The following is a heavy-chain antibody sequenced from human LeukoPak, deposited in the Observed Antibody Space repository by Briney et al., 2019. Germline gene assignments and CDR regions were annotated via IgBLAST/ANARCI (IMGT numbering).Heavy chain of an antibody. CDR2: ISSSSNTI. J-gene: IGHJ6*03. Sequence: PGGSLRLSCAASGFTFNTYSMNWVRQAPRKGLEWVSYISSSSNTIYYADSVKGRFTVSRDNAKSSLYLQMDSLRAEDTAVYYCARDRSYYYMDVWGKGTTVTVSS. CDR3: ARDRSYYYMDV. V-gene: IGHV3-48*01. CDR1: GFTFNTYS.